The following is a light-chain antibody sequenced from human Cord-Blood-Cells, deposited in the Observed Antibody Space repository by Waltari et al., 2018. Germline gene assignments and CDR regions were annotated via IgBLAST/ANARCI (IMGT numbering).Light chain of an antibody. CDR3: CSYAGSSTFVV. V-gene: IGLV2-23*03. CDR2: EGS. J-gene: IGLJ2*01. Sequence: QSALTQPAPVAGSPGQSITISCTGTGRDVGVYNLVACYQQHPGKAPKLRIYEGSKRPSGVSNRFSGSKSGNTASLTISGLQAEDEADYYCCSYAGSSTFVVFGGGTKLTVL. CDR1: GRDVGVYNL.